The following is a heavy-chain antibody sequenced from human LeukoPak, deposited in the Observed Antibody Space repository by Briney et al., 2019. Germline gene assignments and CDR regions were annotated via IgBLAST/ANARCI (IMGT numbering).Heavy chain of an antibody. CDR1: GFTFSSYA. D-gene: IGHD6-13*01. CDR3: ARDMVGSSWYNLFDY. Sequence: GGPLRLSCAASGFTFSSYAMSWVRQAPGKGLEWVSAISGSGGSTYYADSVKGRFTISRDNSKNTLYLQMNSLRAEDTAVYYCARDMVGSSWYNLFDYWGQGTLVTVSS. V-gene: IGHV3-23*01. J-gene: IGHJ4*02. CDR2: ISGSGGST.